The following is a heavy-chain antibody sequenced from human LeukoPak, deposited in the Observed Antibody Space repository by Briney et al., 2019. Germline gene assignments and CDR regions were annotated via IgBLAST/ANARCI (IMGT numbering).Heavy chain of an antibody. Sequence: SETLSLTCTVSGGSISSSSYYWGWVRQPPGKGPEWIGNIFYSGSTYYNPSLKSRLTISVDTSKNQFSLKLKSVTAADTAVYYCAGLVVGTATIDYWGQGTLVTVSS. CDR2: IFYSGST. D-gene: IGHD2-21*02. CDR1: GGSISSSSYY. V-gene: IGHV4-39*01. CDR3: AGLVVGTATIDY. J-gene: IGHJ4*02.